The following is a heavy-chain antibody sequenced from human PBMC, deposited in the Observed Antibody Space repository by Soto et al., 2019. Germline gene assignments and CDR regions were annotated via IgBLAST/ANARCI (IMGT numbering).Heavy chain of an antibody. V-gene: IGHV3-13*05. Sequence: QLVESGGGLTQAGGSLRLSCVGSGFFFNNYDMHWVRQVRGKGLEWVSAIGAADDPYYSVSVKGRFIVSRDNAQKSFYLKMTTLRAAETALYFCAGAYTGQLPRRGDYYYALDVWGRGTTVTVSS. D-gene: IGHD2-2*01. J-gene: IGHJ6*02. CDR1: GFFFNNYD. CDR3: AGAYTGQLPRRGDYYYALDV. CDR2: IGAADDP.